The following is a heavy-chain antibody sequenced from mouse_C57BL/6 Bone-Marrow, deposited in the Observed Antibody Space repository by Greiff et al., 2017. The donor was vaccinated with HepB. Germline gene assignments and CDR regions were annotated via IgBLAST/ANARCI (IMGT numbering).Heavy chain of an antibody. V-gene: IGHV14-4*01. D-gene: IGHD1-1*01. CDR2: IDPENGDT. CDR1: GFNIKDDY. CDR3: TTSAYYGTKRWYYFDY. J-gene: IGHJ2*01. Sequence: VQLQQSGAELVRPGASVKLSCTASGFNIKDDYMHWVKQRPEQGLEWIGWIDPENGDTEYASKFQGKATITADTSSNTAYLQLSSLTSEDTAVYCCTTSAYYGTKRWYYFDYWGQGTTLTVSS.